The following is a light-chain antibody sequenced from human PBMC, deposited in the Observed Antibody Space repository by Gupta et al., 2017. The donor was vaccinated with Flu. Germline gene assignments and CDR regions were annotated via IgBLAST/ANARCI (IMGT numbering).Light chain of an antibody. Sequence: DIQMTQSPSPLSASVGDRVTITCRASQSISSWLSWYQQKPGKAPKVLIYLASKLESGDPPRFSGSGFETEFSLTSSSVQPDDSATYYCQQFSSPYTFGQGTKLEIK. CDR3: QQFSSPYT. CDR2: LAS. J-gene: IGKJ2*01. V-gene: IGKV1-5*03. CDR1: QSISSW.